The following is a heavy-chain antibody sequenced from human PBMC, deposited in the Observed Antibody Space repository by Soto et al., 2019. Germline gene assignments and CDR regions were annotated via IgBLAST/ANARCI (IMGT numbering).Heavy chain of an antibody. V-gene: IGHV4-30-4*01. CDR1: GGSISSGYYY. CDR3: ARQRYWGYYFDY. J-gene: IGHJ4*02. D-gene: IGHD2-21*01. Sequence: PSETLSLTCTVSGGSISSGYYYWSWLRQPPGKGLEWIGYIYCSGSTYYNPSLKSRVTISVDRSKNQFSLKLSSVTAADTAVYYCARQRYWGYYFDYWGQGTLVTVSS. CDR2: IYCSGST.